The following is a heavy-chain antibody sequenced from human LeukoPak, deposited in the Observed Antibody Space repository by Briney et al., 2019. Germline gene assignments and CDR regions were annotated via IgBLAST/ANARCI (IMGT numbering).Heavy chain of an antibody. V-gene: IGHV3-30*04. Sequence: GGSLRLSCAAPGFTLKIYPMHWVRQTPGKGLEWLSVISHDGSDKNNADSVKGRFIISRDNSKNTVFLQLNSLRPEDTAMYYCAREGVQTTVDAFDIWGLGTMVIVSS. CDR1: GFTLKIYP. D-gene: IGHD4-17*01. CDR3: AREGVQTTVDAFDI. J-gene: IGHJ3*02. CDR2: ISHDGSDK.